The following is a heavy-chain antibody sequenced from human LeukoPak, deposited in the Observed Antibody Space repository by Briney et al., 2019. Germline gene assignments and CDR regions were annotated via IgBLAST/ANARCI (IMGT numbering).Heavy chain of an antibody. J-gene: IGHJ4*02. CDR1: GFTFSSYA. CDR3: AKWKYSNSGIDGY. D-gene: IGHD6-6*01. Sequence: GGSLRLSCAASGFTFSSYAMSWVRQVPGKGLEWVSVISGSGDNTYYADSVKGRFTISRNNSKNMLYLQMNSLRAEDTAVYYCAKWKYSNSGIDGYWGQGTLVTVSS. CDR2: ISGSGDNT. V-gene: IGHV3-23*01.